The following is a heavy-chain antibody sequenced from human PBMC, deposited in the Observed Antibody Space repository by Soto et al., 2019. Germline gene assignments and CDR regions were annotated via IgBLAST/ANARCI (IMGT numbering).Heavy chain of an antibody. CDR2: IIPIFGTA. Sequence: QVQLVQSGAEVKKPGSSVKVSCKASGGTFSSYAISWVRQAPGQGLEWMGGIIPIFGTANYAQKFQGRVTITAEESTSPAYMELSSLRSEDTAVYYCAGPHLDISQSERAGMDVWGQGTTVTVSS. CDR3: AGPHLDISQSERAGMDV. D-gene: IGHD3-3*02. CDR1: GGTFSSYA. J-gene: IGHJ6*02. V-gene: IGHV1-69*12.